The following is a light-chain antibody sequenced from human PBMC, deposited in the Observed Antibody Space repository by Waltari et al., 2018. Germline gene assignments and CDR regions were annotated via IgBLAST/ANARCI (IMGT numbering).Light chain of an antibody. J-gene: IGKJ4*01. CDR2: KIS. V-gene: IGKV2-24*01. CDR1: QILVHSDGNTY. Sequence: DIVMTQTPLSSPVTLGQPASISCRSSQILVHSDGNTYLSWLHQRPGQPPRLLIYKISNRLSGVPDRFSGSGAGTEFTLKISRVETEDVGVYFCMQATQFPLTFGGGTKVEIK. CDR3: MQATQFPLT.